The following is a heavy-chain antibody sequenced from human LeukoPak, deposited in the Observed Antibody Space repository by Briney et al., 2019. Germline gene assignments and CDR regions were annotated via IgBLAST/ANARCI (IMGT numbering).Heavy chain of an antibody. Sequence: ASVKVSCKASGYTFTGYYMHWVRQAPGQGLEWMGWIDPNSGGTNYAQKFQGRVTMTRDTSISTAYMELSRLRSDDTAVYYCARSEAAAGTNDYWGQGTLVTVSS. J-gene: IGHJ4*02. CDR2: IDPNSGGT. CDR3: ARSEAAAGTNDY. V-gene: IGHV1-2*02. D-gene: IGHD6-13*01. CDR1: GYTFTGYY.